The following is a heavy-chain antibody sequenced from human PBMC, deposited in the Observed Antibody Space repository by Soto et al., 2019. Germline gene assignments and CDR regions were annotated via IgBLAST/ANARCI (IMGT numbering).Heavy chain of an antibody. CDR2: INPSGGST. J-gene: IGHJ6*02. D-gene: IGHD2-2*01. Sequence: GASVKVSCKASGYTFTSYYMHWVRQAPGQGLEWMGIINPSGGSTSYAQKFQCRVTVTRDTSTSTVYMELSSLRSEDTAVYYCARERWAPGVCISTSCYAHCGMDVWGQGTTVTVSS. V-gene: IGHV1-46*01. CDR3: ARERWAPGVCISTSCYAHCGMDV. CDR1: GYTFTSYY.